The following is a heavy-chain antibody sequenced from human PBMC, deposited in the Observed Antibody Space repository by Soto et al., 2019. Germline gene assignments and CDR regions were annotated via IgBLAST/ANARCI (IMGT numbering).Heavy chain of an antibody. D-gene: IGHD4-17*01. Sequence: QVQLVQSGAEVKKPGSSVKVSCKASGGTFSSYAIIWVRQAPGQGLEWMGGIIPVFGTANYAQKFQGRVTITVDESTFTAYMELSSLTSEDTAVYYCARDRDYGDYVFDYWGQGTLVTVSS. V-gene: IGHV1-69*01. J-gene: IGHJ4*02. CDR2: IIPVFGTA. CDR1: GGTFSSYA. CDR3: ARDRDYGDYVFDY.